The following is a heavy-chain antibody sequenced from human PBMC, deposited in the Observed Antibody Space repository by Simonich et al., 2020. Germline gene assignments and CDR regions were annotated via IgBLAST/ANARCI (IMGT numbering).Heavy chain of an antibody. D-gene: IGHD2-2*01. J-gene: IGHJ3*02. V-gene: IGHV3-74*01. CDR2: IDRDGGSN. CDR3: ASFNVVPAADAFDI. CDR1: GFTFSSYW. Sequence: EVQLLESGGGLVQPGGSLRLSCAASGFTFSSYWMTWVRQAQGKGRWWVTLIDRDGGSNSNADSGKGRFTISRDNAKNTLYLQMNSLRAEDTAVYYCASFNVVPAADAFDIWGQGTMVTVSS.